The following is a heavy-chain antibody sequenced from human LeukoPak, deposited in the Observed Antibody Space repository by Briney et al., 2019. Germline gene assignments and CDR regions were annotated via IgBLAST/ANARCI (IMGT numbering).Heavy chain of an antibody. CDR3: ARVATCGSSTSCPFDY. D-gene: IGHD2-2*01. Sequence: ASVKVSCKASGYTFTSYDINWVRQATGQGLGWMGWMNPNSGNTGYSQKFQGRVTMTRHTSISTAYMELSSLRSEDTAVYYCARVATCGSSTSCPFDYRGQGTLVTVSS. CDR2: MNPNSGNT. V-gene: IGHV1-8*01. CDR1: GYTFTSYD. J-gene: IGHJ4*02.